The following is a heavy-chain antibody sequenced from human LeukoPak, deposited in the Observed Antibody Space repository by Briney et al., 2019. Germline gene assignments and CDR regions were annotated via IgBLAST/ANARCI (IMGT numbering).Heavy chain of an antibody. Sequence: SLRLSCAASGFTFDDYAMHWVRQAPGKGLEWVSGISWNSGSIGYADSVKGRFTISRDNAKNSLYLQMNSLRAEDTALYYCAKGLITFGGVPSPFDYWGQGTLVTVSS. J-gene: IGHJ4*02. V-gene: IGHV3-9*01. CDR2: ISWNSGSI. CDR3: AKGLITFGGVPSPFDY. CDR1: GFTFDDYA. D-gene: IGHD3-16*01.